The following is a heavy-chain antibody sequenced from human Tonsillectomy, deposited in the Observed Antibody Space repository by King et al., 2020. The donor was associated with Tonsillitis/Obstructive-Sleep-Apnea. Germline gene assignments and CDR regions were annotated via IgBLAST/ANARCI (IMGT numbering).Heavy chain of an antibody. V-gene: IGHV3-30*01. CDR1: GFTFSSYA. J-gene: IGHJ6*03. Sequence: VQLVESGGGVVQPGRSLRLSCAASGFTFSSYAMHWVRQAPGKGLEWVAVISYDGSNKYYADSVKGRFTISRDNSKNTLCLQMNSLRAEDTAVYYCARAENYYYYSYMDVWGKGTTVTVSS. CDR3: ARAENYYYYSYMDV. CDR2: ISYDGSNK.